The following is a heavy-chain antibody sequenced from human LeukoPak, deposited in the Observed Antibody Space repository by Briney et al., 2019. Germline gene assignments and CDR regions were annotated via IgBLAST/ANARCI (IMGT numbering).Heavy chain of an antibody. CDR1: GFSFSSYG. V-gene: IGHV3-23*01. CDR2: ISGGGGST. D-gene: IGHD3-22*01. J-gene: IGHJ4*02. Sequence: GGSLRLSWAASGFSFSSYGMTWVRQAPGKGLEWVSSISGGGGSTNSADSVRGRFTISRDNSKNTLYLQMNRLRAEDTAVYYCAKSSYYDSSGYYREYYFDHWGQGTLVTVSS. CDR3: AKSSYYDSSGYYREYYFDH.